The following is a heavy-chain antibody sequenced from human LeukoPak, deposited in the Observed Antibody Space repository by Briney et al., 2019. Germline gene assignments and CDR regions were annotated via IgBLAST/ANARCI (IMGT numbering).Heavy chain of an antibody. Sequence: GGCLRLSWAASGYTFSSYWMSWVRQAPGKGLEWVANIKLDGSEKYYVNSVKGRFTISRDNAKNSLNLQMNSLRAEDTAVYYCARETRGSYVPGLDSWGQGTLVTVSS. V-gene: IGHV3-7*01. CDR1: GYTFSSYW. J-gene: IGHJ4*02. D-gene: IGHD1-26*01. CDR3: ARETRGSYVPGLDS. CDR2: IKLDGSEK.